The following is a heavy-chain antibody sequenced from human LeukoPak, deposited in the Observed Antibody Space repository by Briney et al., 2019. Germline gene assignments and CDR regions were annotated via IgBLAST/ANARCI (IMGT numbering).Heavy chain of an antibody. Sequence: SETLSLTCTVSGGSIGTYYWGWVRQPPGKGLECLAYIYGSGGTNYNPSLNSRVTISLDTANNQFSLNLSSVTAADTAVYYCARHAGQWPAFHGFDIWGQGTMVTVSS. J-gene: IGHJ3*02. CDR1: GGSIGTYY. V-gene: IGHV4-59*08. CDR3: ARHAGQWPAFHGFDI. CDR2: IYGSGGT. D-gene: IGHD6-19*01.